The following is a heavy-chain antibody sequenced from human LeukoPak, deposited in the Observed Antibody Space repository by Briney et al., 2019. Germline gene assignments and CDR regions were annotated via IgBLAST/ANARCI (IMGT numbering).Heavy chain of an antibody. J-gene: IGHJ5*02. Sequence: PSETLPLTCTVSGGSISSYYWSWIRQPPGKGLEWIGYIYYSGSTNYNPSLKSRVTISVDTSKNQFSLKLSSVTAADTAVYYCARVMLTGYSNWFDPWGQGTLVTVSS. CDR1: GGSISSYY. CDR2: IYYSGST. CDR3: ARVMLTGYSNWFDP. D-gene: IGHD3-9*01. V-gene: IGHV4-59*01.